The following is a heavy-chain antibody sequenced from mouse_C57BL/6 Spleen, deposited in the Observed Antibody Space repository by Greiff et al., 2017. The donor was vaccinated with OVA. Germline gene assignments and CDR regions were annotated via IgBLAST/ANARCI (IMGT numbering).Heavy chain of an antibody. CDR2: ISDGGSYT. CDR1: GFTFSSYA. Sequence: EVQGVESGGGLVKPGGSLKLSCAASGFTFSSYAMSWVRQTPEKRLEWVATISDGGSYTYYPDNVKGRFTISRDNAKNNLYLQMSHLKSEDTAMYYCASPYDYQAWFAYWGQGTLVTVSA. J-gene: IGHJ3*01. CDR3: ASPYDYQAWFAY. V-gene: IGHV5-4*01. D-gene: IGHD2-4*01.